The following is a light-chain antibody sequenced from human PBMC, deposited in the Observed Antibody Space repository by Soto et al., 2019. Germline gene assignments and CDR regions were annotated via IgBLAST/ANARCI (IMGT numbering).Light chain of an antibody. V-gene: IGKV2-28*01. CDR3: MQALQSPIT. J-gene: IGKJ5*01. CDR2: LGS. CDR1: QSLLHSSGYNY. Sequence: DIVMTQSPLSLPVTPGEPASISCRSSQSLLHSSGYNYLDWYLQKPGQSPQVLIYLGSHRASGVPDRFSGSGSVTDFTLKISRLEAEDVGIYYCMQALQSPITFGQGTRLEIK.